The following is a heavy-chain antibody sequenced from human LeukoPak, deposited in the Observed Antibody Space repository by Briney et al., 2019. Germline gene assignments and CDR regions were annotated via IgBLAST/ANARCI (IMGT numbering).Heavy chain of an antibody. V-gene: IGHV3-23*01. CDR1: GGSTRSYY. J-gene: IGHJ3*02. CDR2: ISGSGGST. Sequence: ETLSLTCTVSGGSTRSYYWSWVRQAPGKGLEWVSAISGSGGSTYYADSVKGRFTISRDNSKNTLYLQMNSLRAEDTAVYYCANLGADAFDIWGQGTMVTVSS. CDR3: ANLGADAFDI.